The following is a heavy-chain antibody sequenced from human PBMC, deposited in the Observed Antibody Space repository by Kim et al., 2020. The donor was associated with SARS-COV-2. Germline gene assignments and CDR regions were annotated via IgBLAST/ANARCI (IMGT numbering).Heavy chain of an antibody. CDR2: INHSGST. CDR3: ARGRGVVPAAIGLGFDY. V-gene: IGHV4-34*01. CDR1: GGSFSGYY. D-gene: IGHD2-2*01. J-gene: IGHJ4*02. Sequence: SETLSLTCAVYGGSFSGYYWSWIRQPPGKGLEWIGEINHSGSTNYNPSLKSRVTISVDTSKNQFSLKLSSVTAADTAVYYCARGRGVVPAAIGLGFDYWGQGTLVTVSS.